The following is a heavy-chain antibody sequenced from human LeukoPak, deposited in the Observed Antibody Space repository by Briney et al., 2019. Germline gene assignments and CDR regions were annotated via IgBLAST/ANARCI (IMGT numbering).Heavy chain of an antibody. V-gene: IGHV3-74*01. CDR2: INSDGSST. J-gene: IGHJ4*02. Sequence: GGSLLLSCAASGFPFSSYWMHWVRPAPGKGLVWVSRINSDGSSTSYADSVKGRFTISRDNSKNTLYLQMNSLRAEDTAVYYCAKAPSSWYPYYFDYWGQGTLVTVSS. CDR3: AKAPSSWYPYYFDY. CDR1: GFPFSSYW. D-gene: IGHD6-13*01.